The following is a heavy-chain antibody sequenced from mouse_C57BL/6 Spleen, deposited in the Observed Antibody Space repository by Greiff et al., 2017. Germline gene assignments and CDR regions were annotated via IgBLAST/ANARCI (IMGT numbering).Heavy chain of an antibody. V-gene: IGHV1-81*01. J-gene: IGHJ2*01. CDR3: ASQGYYDYDDY. CDR2: IYPRSGNT. Sequence: QVHVKQSGAELARPGASVKLSCKASGYTFTRYGISWVKQRTGQGLEWIGEIYPRSGNTYYNEKFKGKATLTADKSSSTAYMELRSLTSEDSAVYFCASQGYYDYDDYGGQGTTLTVSS. CDR1: GYTFTRYG. D-gene: IGHD2-4*01.